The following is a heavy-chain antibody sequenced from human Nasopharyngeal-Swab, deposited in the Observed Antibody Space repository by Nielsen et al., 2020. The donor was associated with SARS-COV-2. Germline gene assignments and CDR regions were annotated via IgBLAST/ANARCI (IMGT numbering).Heavy chain of an antibody. CDR1: GYTSSAYR. Sequence: GGSLRPSCEASGYTSSAYRMHWVPQVPGKGLGWVPRIDNHGTIKDYADSVKGRFTISRDNAKNTLYLQMNSLRGEDTAVYYCTRDIGGKYGYWGQGNLVTVSS. V-gene: IGHV3-74*01. CDR2: IDNHGTIK. CDR3: TRDIGGKYGY. J-gene: IGHJ4*02. D-gene: IGHD4-23*01.